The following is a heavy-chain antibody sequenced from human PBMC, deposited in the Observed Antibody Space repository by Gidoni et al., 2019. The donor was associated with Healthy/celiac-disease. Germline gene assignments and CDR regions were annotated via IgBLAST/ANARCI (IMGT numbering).Heavy chain of an antibody. CDR1: GGPVSSGSYY. CDR2: IYYSGST. Sequence: QVQLQESGPGLVKPSETLSLTCTVSGGPVSSGSYYCSWIRQPPGKGLEWIGYIYYSGSTNYNPSLKSRVTISVDTSKNQFSLKPSSVTAADTAVYYCARDAFRYYYDSSGYKTGRPLDVWGQGTTVTVSS. CDR3: ARDAFRYYYDSSGYKTGRPLDV. D-gene: IGHD3-22*01. V-gene: IGHV4-61*01. J-gene: IGHJ6*02.